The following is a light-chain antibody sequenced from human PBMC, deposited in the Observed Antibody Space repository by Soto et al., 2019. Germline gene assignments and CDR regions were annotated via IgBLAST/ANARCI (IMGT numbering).Light chain of an antibody. Sequence: QSALTQPASVSGSPGQSITISCTGTSSDVGGYNYVSWYQQHPGKAPRLMIYGVSYRPSGFSNRFSGSKSGNTASLTISGLQAEDEADYYCSSYTSSSTLGFGGGTKVTVL. CDR1: SSDVGGYNY. CDR2: GVS. V-gene: IGLV2-14*01. J-gene: IGLJ2*01. CDR3: SSYTSSSTLG.